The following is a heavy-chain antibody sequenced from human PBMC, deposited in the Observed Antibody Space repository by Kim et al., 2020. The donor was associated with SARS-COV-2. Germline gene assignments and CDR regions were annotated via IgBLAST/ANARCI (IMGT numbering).Heavy chain of an antibody. CDR2: IYTSART. J-gene: IGHJ4*02. CDR3: ASALGH. Sequence: SETLSLTCTVSGDSLSSDYWSWNRQPAGKGLEWIGRIYTSARTNYNPPLQSRVTMSVDTSKNQFSLKLSSVTAADTAVYYCASALGHWGQGTLVTFPS. D-gene: IGHD3-16*02. V-gene: IGHV4-4*07. CDR1: GDSLSSDY.